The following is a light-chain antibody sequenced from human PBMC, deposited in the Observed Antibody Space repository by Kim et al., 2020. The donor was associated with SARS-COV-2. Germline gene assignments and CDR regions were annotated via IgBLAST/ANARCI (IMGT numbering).Light chain of an antibody. CDR1: RGHRKYA. J-gene: IGLJ3*02. Sequence: ASVKPTGTLDRGHRKYAVAWHQQRAEKGPRYLMKVNSDGSHNKGDGIPDRFSGSASGAERYLTISSLQSEDEADYYCQTWGPGIRVFGGGTQLTVL. V-gene: IGLV4-69*01. CDR2: VNSDGSH. CDR3: QTWGPGIRV.